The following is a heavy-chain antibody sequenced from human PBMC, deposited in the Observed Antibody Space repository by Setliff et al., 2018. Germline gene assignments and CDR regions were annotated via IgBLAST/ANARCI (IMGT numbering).Heavy chain of an antibody. CDR1: GFSFTDFW. Sequence: GESLKISCRGSGFSFTDFWIGWERQMPGKGLEWMGLIYAGDSDTRYNPSFQGRVTMSADKSINTAYLQWSSLKASDTAIYYCARQKSTGSGNNWFDPWGQGTLVTVSS. V-gene: IGHV5-51*01. CDR2: IYAGDSDT. D-gene: IGHD3-10*01. CDR3: ARQKSTGSGNNWFDP. J-gene: IGHJ5*02.